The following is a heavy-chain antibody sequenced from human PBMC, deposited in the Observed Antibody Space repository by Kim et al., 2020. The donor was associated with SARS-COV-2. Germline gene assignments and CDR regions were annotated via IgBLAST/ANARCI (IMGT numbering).Heavy chain of an antibody. J-gene: IGHJ4*02. CDR1: GFNFGEYA. Sequence: GGSLRLSCAGSGFNFGEYAMHWVRQAPGKGLEWVSGISWDGDSRVYAESVNGRFTVSSDNAKNSLYLEMGNLVTDDTALYYCAKDMHTSDLPIDSWGQGT. CDR3: AKDMHTSDLPIDS. V-gene: IGHV3-9*01. D-gene: IGHD6-19*01. CDR2: ISWDGDSR.